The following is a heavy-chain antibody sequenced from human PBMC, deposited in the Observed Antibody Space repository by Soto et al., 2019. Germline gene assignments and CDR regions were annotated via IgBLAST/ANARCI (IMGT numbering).Heavy chain of an antibody. CDR3: AGGNYDILTGKSPLGMDV. Sequence: ASVKVSCKASGGTFSSYAISWVRQAPGQGLEWMGGIIPIFGTANYAQKFQGRVTITADESTSTAYMELSSLRSEDTAVYYCAGGNYDILTGKSPLGMDVWGQGTTVTVSS. CDR1: GGTFSSYA. J-gene: IGHJ6*02. CDR2: IIPIFGTA. V-gene: IGHV1-69*13. D-gene: IGHD3-9*01.